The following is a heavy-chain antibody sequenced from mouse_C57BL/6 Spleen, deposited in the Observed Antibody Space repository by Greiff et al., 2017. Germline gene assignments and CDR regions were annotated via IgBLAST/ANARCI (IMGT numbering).Heavy chain of an antibody. CDR3: ADGVDGSSSFDY. V-gene: IGHV14-2*01. Sequence: VQLKESGAELVKPGASVKLSCTASGFNIKDYYMHWVKQRTEQGLEWIGRIDPEDGETKYAPKFQGKATITADTSSNTAYLQLSSLTSEDTAVYYCADGVDGSSSFDYWGQGTTLTVSS. CDR2: IDPEDGET. J-gene: IGHJ2*01. D-gene: IGHD1-1*01. CDR1: GFNIKDYY.